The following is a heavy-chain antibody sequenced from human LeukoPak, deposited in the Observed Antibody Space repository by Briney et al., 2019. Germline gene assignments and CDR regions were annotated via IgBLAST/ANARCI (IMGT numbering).Heavy chain of an antibody. J-gene: IGHJ4*02. CDR2: TYYRSKWYN. Sequence: SQTLSLTFAISGDSVSINSAAWDWIRQSPSRGLEWLGRTYYRSKWYNDYAVSVKSRVTINPDTSKNQFSLQLNSVTPEDTAVYYCARDGEHNRIAVAGMGFDYWGQGTLVTVSS. CDR3: ARDGEHNRIAVAGMGFDY. V-gene: IGHV6-1*01. CDR1: GDSVSINSAA. D-gene: IGHD6-19*01.